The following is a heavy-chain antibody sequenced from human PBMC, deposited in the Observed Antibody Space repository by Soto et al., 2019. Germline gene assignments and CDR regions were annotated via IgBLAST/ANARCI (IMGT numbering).Heavy chain of an antibody. CDR3: ARAPGTTVTTDYFDY. Sequence: EVQLVESGGGFVQPGGSLRLSCAASGFTFSSYWMHWVRQAPGKGLVWVSRINSDGSSTSYADSVKGRFTISRDNAKNTLYLQMNSLRAEDTAVYYCARAPGTTVTTDYFDYWGQGTLVTVSS. CDR1: GFTFSSYW. CDR2: INSDGSST. J-gene: IGHJ4*02. V-gene: IGHV3-74*01. D-gene: IGHD4-17*01.